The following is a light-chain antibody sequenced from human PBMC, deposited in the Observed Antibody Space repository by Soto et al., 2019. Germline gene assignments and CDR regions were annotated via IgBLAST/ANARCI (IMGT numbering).Light chain of an antibody. CDR2: KAS. Sequence: DIQMTQSPSTLSASVGDGVTITCRASQSISSWLGWYQQKPGKAPRLLIYKASSLESGVPSRFSGSGSGTEFTLTISSLQPDDFATYYCQQYNSYSRTLGQGTKVEIK. V-gene: IGKV1-5*03. J-gene: IGKJ1*01. CDR3: QQYNSYSRT. CDR1: QSISSW.